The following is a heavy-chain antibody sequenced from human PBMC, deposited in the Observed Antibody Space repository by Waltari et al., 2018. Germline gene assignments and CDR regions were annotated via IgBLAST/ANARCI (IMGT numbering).Heavy chain of an antibody. Sequence: QLQLQESGPRLVKPSETLSLTCTVSGGSISRSNSYWGWIRQPPGKGLEWIGSSHSGVTTYYNPSLKSRVTISVATSKSQFTLMLSSVTAADTAVYYCARRPPNYGGRWLPFDYWGQGTLVTVSS. V-gene: IGHV4-39*07. CDR2: SHSGVTT. J-gene: IGHJ4*02. D-gene: IGHD6-19*01. CDR1: GGSISRSNSY. CDR3: ARRPPNYGGRWLPFDY.